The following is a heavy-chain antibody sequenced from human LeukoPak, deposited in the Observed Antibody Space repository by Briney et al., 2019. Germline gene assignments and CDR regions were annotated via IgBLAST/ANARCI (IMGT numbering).Heavy chain of an antibody. Sequence: GGSLRLSCAASGFTFSSYSMNWVRQAPGKGLEWVSSVSSSSSYIYYADSVKGRFTISRDNSKNTLYLQMNSLRAEDTAVYYCAKDARIAAAGRYYYMDVWGKGTTVTVSS. J-gene: IGHJ6*03. CDR3: AKDARIAAAGRYYYMDV. CDR1: GFTFSSYS. D-gene: IGHD6-13*01. V-gene: IGHV3-21*01. CDR2: VSSSSSYI.